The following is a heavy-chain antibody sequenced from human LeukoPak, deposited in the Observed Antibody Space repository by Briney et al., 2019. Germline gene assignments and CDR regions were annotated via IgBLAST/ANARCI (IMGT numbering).Heavy chain of an antibody. Sequence: PGGSLRLSCAASGFTFSSYAMSWVRQAPGKGLEWVSAISGSGDNTYYADSVKGRFTISRDNSKNTLYLQMNSLRAEDTAVYHCAKDRGGYYFDYWGQGTLVTVSS. J-gene: IGHJ4*02. CDR3: AKDRGGYYFDY. D-gene: IGHD3-16*01. V-gene: IGHV3-23*01. CDR2: ISGSGDNT. CDR1: GFTFSSYA.